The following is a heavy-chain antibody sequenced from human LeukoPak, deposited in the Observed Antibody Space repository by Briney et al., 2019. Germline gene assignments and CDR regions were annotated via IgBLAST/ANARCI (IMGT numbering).Heavy chain of an antibody. J-gene: IGHJ4*02. V-gene: IGHV4-34*01. Sequence: SETLSLTCAVYGGSFSGYYWSWIPQPPGKGLEWIGEINHTGRINYNPSLKSRVIISVDTSKNQFSLKVTSVTAADTAVYYCARGYRGYSYGYAWFDYWGQGTLVTVSS. D-gene: IGHD5-18*01. CDR3: ARGYRGYSYGYAWFDY. CDR2: INHTGRI. CDR1: GGSFSGYY.